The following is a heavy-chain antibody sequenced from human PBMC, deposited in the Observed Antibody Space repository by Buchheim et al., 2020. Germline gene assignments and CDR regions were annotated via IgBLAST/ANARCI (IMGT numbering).Heavy chain of an antibody. V-gene: IGHV3-23*01. CDR1: GFTFSSYA. D-gene: IGHD3-16*01. CDR2: ISGSGVST. J-gene: IGHJ6*03. Sequence: EVQLLESGGGLVQPGGSLRLSCAASGFTFSSYAMSWVRQAPGKGLEWVSAISGSGVSTYYADSVKGRFTISGDNSKNTLYLQMNSLRAEDTAVYYCAKRGQLLGDNYYYYYYMDVWGKGTT. CDR3: AKRGQLLGDNYYYYYYMDV.